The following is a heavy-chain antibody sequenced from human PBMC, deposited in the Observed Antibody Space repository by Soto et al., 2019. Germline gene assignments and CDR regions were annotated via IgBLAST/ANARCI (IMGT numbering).Heavy chain of an antibody. CDR3: AKHSNCGSFVH. Sequence: SETLSLTCTVSGDSISTDYWSWIRQSPGKGLEWIGFIYYGGSTNYNPSLKSRVTISVDTPKNQFSLKLSSVTAADTVVYYCAKHSNCGSFVHWGQGTLVIV. CDR2: IYYGGST. CDR1: GDSISTDY. D-gene: IGHD7-27*01. J-gene: IGHJ4*02. V-gene: IGHV4-59*08.